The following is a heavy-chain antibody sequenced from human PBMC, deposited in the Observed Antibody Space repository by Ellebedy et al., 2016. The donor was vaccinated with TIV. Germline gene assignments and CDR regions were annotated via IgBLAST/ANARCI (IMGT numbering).Heavy chain of an antibody. CDR2: ISDTGITT. D-gene: IGHD3-10*01. V-gene: IGHV3-23*01. CDR1: GFTFSNYA. CDR3: TVGLFDP. J-gene: IGHJ5*02. Sequence: GESLKISCAASGFTFSNYAMTWVRQVTGQGLGWVSGISDTGITTYYADSAKGRFTISRDNSRSTLYLQMNSLRAEDTAVYYCTVGLFDPWGQGTLVTVSS.